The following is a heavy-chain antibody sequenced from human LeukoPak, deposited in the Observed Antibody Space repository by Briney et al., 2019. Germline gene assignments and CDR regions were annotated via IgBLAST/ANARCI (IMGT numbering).Heavy chain of an antibody. J-gene: IGHJ5*02. CDR3: ARGKRRFDL. D-gene: IGHD4-23*01. Sequence: GGSLRLSRAGSGFNFSDHYMSWMRQAPGKGLEWVSYISNRAYSKYYADSVKGRFTISRDNTKNSLFLQMTNLSAEDTAVYYCARGKRRFDLWGQGTLVTVSS. CDR1: GFNFSDHY. CDR2: ISNRAYSK. V-gene: IGHV3-11*01.